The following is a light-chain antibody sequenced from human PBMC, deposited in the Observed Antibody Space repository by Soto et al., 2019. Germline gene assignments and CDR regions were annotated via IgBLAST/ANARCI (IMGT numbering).Light chain of an antibody. CDR2: GAS. J-gene: IGKJ1*01. CDR3: QQYRT. V-gene: IGKV3-15*01. CDR1: QSVSSN. Sequence: EIVMTQSPATLSVSPGERATLSCRASQSVSSNLAWYQQKPGQAPRLLTYGASTRATGIPARFSGSGSGTEFTLTISSLQSEDFAVYYCQQYRTFGQGTKVEI.